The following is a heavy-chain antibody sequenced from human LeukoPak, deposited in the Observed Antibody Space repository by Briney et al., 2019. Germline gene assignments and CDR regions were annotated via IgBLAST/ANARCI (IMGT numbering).Heavy chain of an antibody. CDR3: ARGRRDGYNLGY. D-gene: IGHD5-24*01. V-gene: IGHV1-2*02. J-gene: IGHJ4*02. CDR2: INPNSGGT. CDR1: GYTFTGYY. Sequence: ASVKVSCKASGYTFTGYYMHWVRQAPGQGLEWMGWINPNSGGTNHAQKFQGRVTMTRDTSISTAYMELSRLRSDDTAVYYCARGRRDGYNLGYWGQGTLVTVSS.